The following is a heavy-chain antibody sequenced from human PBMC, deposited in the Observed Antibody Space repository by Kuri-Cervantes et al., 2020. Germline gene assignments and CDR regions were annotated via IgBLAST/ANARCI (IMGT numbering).Heavy chain of an antibody. Sequence: ASVKVSCKASGYTFTSYAMHWVRQAPGQRLEWMGWINAGNGNTKYSQKFQGRVTITRDTSASTAYMELSSLRSEDTAVYYCARDRAFGDGHFDYWGQGTLVTVSS. CDR3: ARDRAFGDGHFDY. D-gene: IGHD3-10*01. CDR2: INAGNGNT. J-gene: IGHJ4*02. V-gene: IGHV1-3*01. CDR1: GYTFTSYA.